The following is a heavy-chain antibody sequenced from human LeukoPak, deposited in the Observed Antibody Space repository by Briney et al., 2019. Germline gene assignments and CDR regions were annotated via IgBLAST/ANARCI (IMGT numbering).Heavy chain of an antibody. V-gene: IGHV4-4*07. J-gene: IGHJ2*01. D-gene: IGHD3-22*01. CDR2: IYTSGST. CDR3: ARDPQRDSSGYYLSWYFDL. Sequence: SETLSLTCTVSGGSISSYYWSWIRQPAGKGLEWIGRIYTSGSTNYNPSLKSRVTMSVDTSKNQFSLKLSSVTATDTAVYYCARDPQRDSSGYYLSWYFDLWGRGTLVTVSS. CDR1: GGSISSYY.